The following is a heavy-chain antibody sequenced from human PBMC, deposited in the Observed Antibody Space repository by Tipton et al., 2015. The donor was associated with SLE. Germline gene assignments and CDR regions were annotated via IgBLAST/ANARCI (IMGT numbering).Heavy chain of an antibody. V-gene: IGHV4-38-2*02. CDR1: GYSITSGYY. CDR3: AKAGDTMIVVD. D-gene: IGHD3-22*01. J-gene: IGHJ4*02. CDR2: VYHSGTT. Sequence: TLSLTCTVSGYSITSGYYWGWIRQPPGKGLGWIGNVYHSGTTYYNPSLKSRVTISIDTSNRQFSLKLSSMTAADTAVYYCAKAGDTMIVVDWGQGILVTVSS.